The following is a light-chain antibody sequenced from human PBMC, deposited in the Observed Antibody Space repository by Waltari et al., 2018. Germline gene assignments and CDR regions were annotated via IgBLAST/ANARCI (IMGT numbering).Light chain of an antibody. CDR1: SSDVGAYNY. J-gene: IGLJ1*01. Sequence: QSALTQPPSASGSPGQSVTIPSTGTSSDVGAYNYVSCYQQYPGKAPKLIIYEVTNRPSGVPDRFSGSKSGNTASLTVSGLQADDEADYYCCSHGGSNNFYIFGTGTTVTVL. CDR3: CSHGGSNNFYI. V-gene: IGLV2-8*01. CDR2: EVT.